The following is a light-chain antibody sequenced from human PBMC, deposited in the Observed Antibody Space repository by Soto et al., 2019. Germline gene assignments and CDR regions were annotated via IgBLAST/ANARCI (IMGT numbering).Light chain of an antibody. Sequence: DIQMTQSPSSLSASVGDRVTITCQASQDISNYLNWYQQKPGKAPKLLIYDASNLETGVPSRFSGSGSGTYFTFTISSLQPEDIATYYCQQYDNLPRWTFGGGTQVEIK. J-gene: IGKJ4*01. CDR1: QDISNY. CDR2: DAS. CDR3: QQYDNLPRWT. V-gene: IGKV1-33*01.